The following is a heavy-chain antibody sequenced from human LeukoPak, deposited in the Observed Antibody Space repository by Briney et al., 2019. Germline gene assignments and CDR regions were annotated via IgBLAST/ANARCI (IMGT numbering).Heavy chain of an antibody. J-gene: IGHJ3*02. D-gene: IGHD3-3*01. CDR2: IYYSGST. V-gene: IGHV4-30-4*08. CDR3: ARPTSTIFGVVLDAFDI. Sequence: SEALSLTCTVSGGSISSGDYHWSWIRQPPGKGLEWIGYIYYSGSTYYNPSLKSRVTISVDTSKNHFSLKLSSVTAADTAVYYCARPTSTIFGVVLDAFDIWGQGTMVTVAS. CDR1: GGSISSGDYH.